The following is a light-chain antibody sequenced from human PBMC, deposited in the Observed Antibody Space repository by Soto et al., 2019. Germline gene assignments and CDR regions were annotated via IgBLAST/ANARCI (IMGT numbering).Light chain of an antibody. J-gene: IGKJ2*01. Sequence: VMPQSPAPLSLSPGARATLSCRARQSVSSRYLSWYQQKPGQAPRLLIYGASTRATGIPARFSGSGSGTAFTLTISSLQPEDFAAYYCQQDYNLPYTFGQGTKLEIK. V-gene: IGKV3D-7*01. CDR1: QSVSSRY. CDR2: GAS. CDR3: QQDYNLPYT.